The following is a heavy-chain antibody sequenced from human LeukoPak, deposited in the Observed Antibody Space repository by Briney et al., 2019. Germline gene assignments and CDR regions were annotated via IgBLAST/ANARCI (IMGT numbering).Heavy chain of an antibody. CDR2: IYYSGST. D-gene: IGHD6-19*01. J-gene: IGHJ2*01. V-gene: IGHV4-39*07. CDR3: AKFASGWDL. Sequence: SETLSLTCTVSGGSISSSSYYWGWIRQPPGKGLEWIGSIYYSGSTYYNPSLKSRVTISVDTSKNQFSLNLHSVTAADTAVYYCAKFASGWDLWGRGTLVTVSS. CDR1: GGSISSSSYY.